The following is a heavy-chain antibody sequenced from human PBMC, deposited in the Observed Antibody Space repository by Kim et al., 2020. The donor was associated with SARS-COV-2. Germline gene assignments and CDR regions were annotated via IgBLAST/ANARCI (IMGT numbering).Heavy chain of an antibody. Sequence: SVKVSCKASGGTFSSYAISWVRQAPGQGLEWMGGIIPIFGTANYAQKFQGRVTITADESTSTAYMELSSLRSEDTAVYYCARVAQLLLGLVYYYYMDVWGKGTTVTVSS. CDR3: ARVAQLLLGLVYYYYMDV. CDR2: IIPIFGTA. CDR1: GGTFSSYA. D-gene: IGHD2-2*01. V-gene: IGHV1-69*13. J-gene: IGHJ6*03.